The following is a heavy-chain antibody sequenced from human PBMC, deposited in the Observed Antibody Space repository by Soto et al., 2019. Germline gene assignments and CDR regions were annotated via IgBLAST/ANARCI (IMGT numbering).Heavy chain of an antibody. CDR3: ATLRVREMIQLWLYDAFDI. Sequence: QLQLQESGPGLVKPSETLSLTCTVSGGSISSSSYYWGWIRQPPGKGLEWIGSIYYSGSTYYNPALKSRVTISVDTSKNQFYLKLSSVTAADTAVYYCATLRVREMIQLWLYDAFDIWGQGTMVTVSS. CDR2: IYYSGST. D-gene: IGHD5-18*01. V-gene: IGHV4-39*01. CDR1: GGSISSSSYY. J-gene: IGHJ3*02.